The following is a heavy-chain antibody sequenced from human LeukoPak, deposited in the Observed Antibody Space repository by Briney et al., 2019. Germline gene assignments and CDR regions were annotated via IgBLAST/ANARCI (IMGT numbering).Heavy chain of an antibody. CDR3: AKDQTDDYGDYVALDI. Sequence: PGRSLRLSCAASGFTFSSYGMHWVRQAPGKGLEWVAVISYDGSNKYYADSVKGRFTISRDNSKNTLYLQMNSLRAEDTAVYYCAKDQTDDYGDYVALDIWGQGTMVTVSS. D-gene: IGHD4-17*01. CDR2: ISYDGSNK. J-gene: IGHJ3*02. CDR1: GFTFSSYG. V-gene: IGHV3-30*18.